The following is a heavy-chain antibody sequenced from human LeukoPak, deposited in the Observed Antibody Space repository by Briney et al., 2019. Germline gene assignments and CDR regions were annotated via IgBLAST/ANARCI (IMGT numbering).Heavy chain of an antibody. CDR2: TYYRAKWYN. Sequence: SQTLSLTCAISGESVSMNSAGSEWVRQSPSRGLEWLGRTYYRAKWYNDYAVSVKSRIAINPDTSKNQFSLQLNSVTPEDTAVYYCARVKAVAVLNDYYYYMDVWGKGTTVTVSS. CDR1: GESVSMNSAG. D-gene: IGHD6-19*01. J-gene: IGHJ6*03. CDR3: ARVKAVAVLNDYYYYMDV. V-gene: IGHV6-1*01.